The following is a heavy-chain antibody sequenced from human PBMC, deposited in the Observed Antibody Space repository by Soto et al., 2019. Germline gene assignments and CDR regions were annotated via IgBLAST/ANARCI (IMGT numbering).Heavy chain of an antibody. J-gene: IGHJ5*02. CDR2: ISSSSSTI. D-gene: IGHD2-2*01. CDR3: ARDGGDIVVVPAAMTPHNWFDP. V-gene: IGHV3-48*04. CDR1: GFTFSSYS. Sequence: GGSLRLSCAASGFTFSSYSMNWVRQAPGKGLEWVSYISSSSSTIYYADSVKGRFTISRDNAKNSLYLQMNSLRAEDTAVYYCARDGGDIVVVPAAMTPHNWFDPWGQGTLVTVSS.